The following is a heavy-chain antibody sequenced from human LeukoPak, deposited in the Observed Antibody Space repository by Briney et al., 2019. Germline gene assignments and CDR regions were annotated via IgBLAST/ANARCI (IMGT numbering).Heavy chain of an antibody. J-gene: IGHJ4*02. D-gene: IGHD5-18*01. CDR2: INPNSGGT. Sequence: ASVKVSCKASGYTLTGYYMHWVRQAPGQGLEWMGWINPNSGGTNYAQKFQGRVTMTRDTSISTAYMELSRLRSDDTAVYYCARASRTYGYSYMGYWGQGTLVTVSS. CDR3: ARASRTYGYSYMGY. CDR1: GYTLTGYY. V-gene: IGHV1-2*02.